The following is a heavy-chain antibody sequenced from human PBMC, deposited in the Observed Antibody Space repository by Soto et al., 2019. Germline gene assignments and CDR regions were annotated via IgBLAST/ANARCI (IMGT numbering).Heavy chain of an antibody. Sequence: GASVKVSCKASGYAFTSYGISWVRQAPGQGLEWMGWISAYNGNTNYAQKLQGRVTMTTDTSTSTAYMELRSLRSDDTAVYYCARDGYYDFWSGYRSDDYYYGMDVWGQGTTVTVSS. CDR2: ISAYNGNT. J-gene: IGHJ6*02. CDR3: ARDGYYDFWSGYRSDDYYYGMDV. D-gene: IGHD3-3*01. CDR1: GYAFTSYG. V-gene: IGHV1-18*01.